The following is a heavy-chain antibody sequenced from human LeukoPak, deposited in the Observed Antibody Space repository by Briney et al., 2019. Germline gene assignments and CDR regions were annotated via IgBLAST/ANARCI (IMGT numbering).Heavy chain of an antibody. CDR2: IYHSGST. J-gene: IGHJ6*03. Sequence: SETLSLTCAVSGYSISSGYYWGWIRQPPGKGLEWIGSIYHSGSTYYNPSPKSRVTISVDTSKNQFSLKLSSVTAADTAVYYCARNWNALSYYYYYMDVWGKGTTVTVSS. D-gene: IGHD1-1*01. V-gene: IGHV4-38-2*01. CDR1: GYSISSGYY. CDR3: ARNWNALSYYYYYMDV.